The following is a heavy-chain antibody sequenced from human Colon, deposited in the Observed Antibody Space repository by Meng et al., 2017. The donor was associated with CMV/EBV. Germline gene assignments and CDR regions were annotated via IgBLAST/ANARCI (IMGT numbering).Heavy chain of an antibody. J-gene: IGHJ4*02. V-gene: IGHV3-21*01. CDR1: GFTFSSYG. CDR2: ITGSGSYM. CDR3: ARAPGNYLSPYYFDF. D-gene: IGHD1-14*01. Sequence: GESLKISCAGYGFTFSSYGMNWVRQAPGKGLEWVSSITGSGSYMYYTDSVKGRFTVSRDNTNNSLFLQMENLRVEDTALYYCARAPGNYLSPYYFDFWGQGTLVTVSS.